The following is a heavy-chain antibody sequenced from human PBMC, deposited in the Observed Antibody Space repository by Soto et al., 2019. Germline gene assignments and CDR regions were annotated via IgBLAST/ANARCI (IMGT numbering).Heavy chain of an antibody. Sequence: ASVKVSCKTSGDTFTNFGLSWVRQAPGQGLEWMGWIATYNSNRNYAQKFQGRLTLTRETSTSTAYMELKSLGYDDTAVYYCAKVVRGVVNWFHPWAQGTLVTVSS. D-gene: IGHD3-10*01. CDR3: AKVVRGVVNWFHP. V-gene: IGHV1-18*01. CDR1: GDTFTNFG. J-gene: IGHJ5*02. CDR2: IATYNSNR.